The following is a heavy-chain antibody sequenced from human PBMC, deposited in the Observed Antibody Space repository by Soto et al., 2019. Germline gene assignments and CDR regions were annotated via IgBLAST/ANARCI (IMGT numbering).Heavy chain of an antibody. V-gene: IGHV1-69*01. CDR1: GGTFTNYS. CDR2: IVPLFGTT. D-gene: IGHD6-19*01. CDR3: ARSQEYSSGWYNCCDP. Sequence: QVQLVQSGAEVRKPGSSVKVSCTASGGTFTNYSVHWLRQAPGQGLEWLGGIVPLFGTTNYAQRFRGRVTITADESTNTAYMDLRSLRSEDTAIYYCARSQEYSSGWYNCCDPWGQGTLVTVSS. J-gene: IGHJ5*02.